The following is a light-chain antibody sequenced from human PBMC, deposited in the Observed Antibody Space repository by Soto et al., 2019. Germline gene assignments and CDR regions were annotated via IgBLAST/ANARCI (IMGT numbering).Light chain of an antibody. CDR2: EVT. Sequence: QSALTQPASVSGSPGQSITISCTGTSRDIGAYNYVSWYQQHPGKAPKLMIYEVTNRPSGVSNRFSGSKSGNTASLTISGLQAEDEADYYCSSFRSSNTLGVFGGGTKLTVL. CDR1: SRDIGAYNY. J-gene: IGLJ2*01. CDR3: SSFRSSNTLGV. V-gene: IGLV2-14*01.